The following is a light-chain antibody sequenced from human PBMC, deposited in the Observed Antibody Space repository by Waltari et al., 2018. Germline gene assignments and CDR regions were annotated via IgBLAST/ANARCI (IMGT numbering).Light chain of an antibody. CDR2: QVS. Sequence: QSALTQLPPASGAPGQSVTMSCTGPTSAVGGDNYGPWYQQHPAKAPKLLIYQVSKRPSGVPDRFSGSKSGNTASLTVSGLQAEDEAEYFCTSHAGTNSVFGGGTKLTVL. J-gene: IGLJ3*02. CDR3: TSHAGTNSV. CDR1: TSAVGGDNY. V-gene: IGLV2-8*01.